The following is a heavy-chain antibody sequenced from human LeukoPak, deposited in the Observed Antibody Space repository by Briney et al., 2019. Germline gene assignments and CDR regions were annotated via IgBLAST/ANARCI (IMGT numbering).Heavy chain of an antibody. V-gene: IGHV3-66*01. CDR1: GFTVISNY. CDR3: ARDRRDYYDSSGYYYFDY. D-gene: IGHD3-22*01. J-gene: IGHJ4*02. CDR2: IYSGGST. Sequence: GGSLRLSCAASGFTVISNYMSWVRQAPGKGLEWVSVIYSGGSTYYADSVKGRFTISRDNSKNTLYLQMNSLRAEDTAVYYCARDRRDYYDSSGYYYFDYWGQGTLVTVSS.